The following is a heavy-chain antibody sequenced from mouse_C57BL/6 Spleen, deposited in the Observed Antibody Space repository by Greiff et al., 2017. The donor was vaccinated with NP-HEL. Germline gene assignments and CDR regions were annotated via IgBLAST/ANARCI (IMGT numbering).Heavy chain of an antibody. CDR2: IDPSDSYT. V-gene: IGHV1-69*01. CDR3: ALYGSSSSWYFDV. D-gene: IGHD1-1*01. J-gene: IGHJ1*03. CDR1: GYTFTSYW. Sequence: QVQLQQPGAELVMPGASVKLSCKASGYTFTSYWMHWVKQRPGQGLEWIGEIDPSDSYTNYNHKFKGKSTLTVDKSSSTAYMQLSSLTSEDSAVYYCALYGSSSSWYFDVWGTGTTVTVSS.